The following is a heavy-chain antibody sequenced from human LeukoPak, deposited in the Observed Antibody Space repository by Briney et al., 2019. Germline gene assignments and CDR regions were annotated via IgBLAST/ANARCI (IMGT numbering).Heavy chain of an antibody. V-gene: IGHV3-30*02. J-gene: IGHJ4*02. CDR2: IRYDGSTR. Sequence: QPGGSLRLSCAASGFTFSDLGMHWVRQAPGKGLEWVAFIRYDGSTRSYADSVKGRFSISRDNSKNTLYLQMSGLRVDDTALYYCAAVDNRVGSDCWGQGTLVTVSS. CDR1: GFTFSDLG. D-gene: IGHD1-14*01. CDR3: AAVDNRVGSDC.